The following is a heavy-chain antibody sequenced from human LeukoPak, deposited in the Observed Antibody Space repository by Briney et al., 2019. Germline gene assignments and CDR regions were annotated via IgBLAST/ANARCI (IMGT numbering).Heavy chain of an antibody. J-gene: IGHJ4*02. CDR3: ARGDPASIAARPFDY. D-gene: IGHD6-6*01. CDR1: GFTFSSYA. Sequence: PGGSLRLPCAASGFTFSSYAMSWVRQAPGKGLEWVSAISGSGGSTYYADSVKGRFTISRDNSKNTLYLQMNSLRAEDTAVYYCARGDPASIAARPFDYWGQGTLVTVSS. V-gene: IGHV3-23*01. CDR2: ISGSGGST.